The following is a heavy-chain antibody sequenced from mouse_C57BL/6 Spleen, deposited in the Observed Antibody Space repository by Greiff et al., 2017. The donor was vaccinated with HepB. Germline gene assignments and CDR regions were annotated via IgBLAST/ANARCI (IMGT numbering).Heavy chain of an antibody. CDR2: IYPRSGNT. J-gene: IGHJ3*01. V-gene: IGHV1-81*01. Sequence: QVQLKQSGAELARPGASVKLSCKASGYTFTSYGISWVKQRTGQGLEWIGEIYPRSGNTYYNEKFKGKATLTADKSSSTAYMELRSLTSEDSAVYFCARSPYGLFAYWGQGTLVTVSA. CDR3: ARSPYGLFAY. D-gene: IGHD1-1*02. CDR1: GYTFTSYG.